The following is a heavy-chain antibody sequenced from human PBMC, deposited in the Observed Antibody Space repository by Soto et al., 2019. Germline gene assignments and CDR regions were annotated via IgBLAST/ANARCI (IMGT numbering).Heavy chain of an antibody. J-gene: IGHJ4*02. V-gene: IGHV3-23*01. CDR2: ISGGGDTT. Sequence: EVQLLESGGGLVQPGGSLRLSCAASGFTFNNYAMTWVRQAPGKGLEWVSAISGGGDTTSYADSVKGRFTVSRAGSKNTLYLQMSRLRAEDTALYYCAKGRGGSGSLTPRVDFFGQGTLVTVSS. CDR1: GFTFNNYA. D-gene: IGHD3-10*01. CDR3: AKGRGGSGSLTPRVDF.